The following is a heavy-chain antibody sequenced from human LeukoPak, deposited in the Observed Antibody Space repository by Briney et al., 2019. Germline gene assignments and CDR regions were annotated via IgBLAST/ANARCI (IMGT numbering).Heavy chain of an antibody. V-gene: IGHV3-9*03. CDR3: AKDGGAYSSSAGWFDP. D-gene: IGHD6-6*01. CDR2: ISWNSGNI. CDR1: GFTFGEYA. Sequence: QPGRSLRLSCAASGFTFGEYAMHWVRQAPGKGLEGVSGISWNSGNIGYADSVKGRFTISRDNAKNSLYLQMNSLRAEDMALYYCAKDGGAYSSSAGWFDPWGQGTLVTVSS. J-gene: IGHJ5*02.